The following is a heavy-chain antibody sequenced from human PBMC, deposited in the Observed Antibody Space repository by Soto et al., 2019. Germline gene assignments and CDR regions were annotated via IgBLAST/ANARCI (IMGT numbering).Heavy chain of an antibody. CDR1: GGSIISNSNW. V-gene: IGHV4-4*02. CDR2: IFYSGST. Sequence: SETLSLTCAVSGGSIISNSNWWTWVRQPPGKGLEWIGEIFYSGSTNYNPSLKSRVTLSVDKSRNHFSLMLNSVTAADTAVYFCASLFGPRGQRILVTAPQ. CDR3: ASLFGP. J-gene: IGHJ4*02. D-gene: IGHD3-10*01.